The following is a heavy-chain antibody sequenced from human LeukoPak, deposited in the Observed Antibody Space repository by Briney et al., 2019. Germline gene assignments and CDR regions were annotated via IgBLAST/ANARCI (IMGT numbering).Heavy chain of an antibody. D-gene: IGHD6-19*01. Sequence: ASVKVSCKASGYTFTDYFMNWMRQAPGQRLEWMGWINAGNGNTKYSQKLQGRVTITRDTSSSTAYMQLSSLRSEDTAVYYCARLSGWYGGYWGQGTLVTVSS. J-gene: IGHJ4*02. CDR3: ARLSGWYGGY. V-gene: IGHV1/OR15-3*01. CDR1: GYTFTDYF. CDR2: INAGNGNT.